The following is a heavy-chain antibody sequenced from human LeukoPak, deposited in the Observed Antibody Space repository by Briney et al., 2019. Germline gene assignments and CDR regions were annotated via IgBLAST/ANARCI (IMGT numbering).Heavy chain of an antibody. D-gene: IGHD2-8*02. CDR2: INPNSGGT. CDR3: ARDTGAPSLTDMDV. V-gene: IGHV1-2*02. Sequence: ASVKVSCKASGYTFTGYYMHWVRQAPGQGLEWMGWINPNSGGTNYAQKFQGRVTMTRDTSISTAYMELSRLRSDDTAVYYCARDTGAPSLTDMDVWGKGTTVTVSS. J-gene: IGHJ6*03. CDR1: GYTFTGYY.